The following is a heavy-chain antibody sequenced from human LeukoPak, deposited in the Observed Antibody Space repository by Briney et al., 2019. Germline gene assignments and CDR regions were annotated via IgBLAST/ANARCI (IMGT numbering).Heavy chain of an antibody. V-gene: IGHV4-34*01. CDR3: ARGKGGSSGYWRPTTFDY. Sequence: SETLSLTCAVYGGSFSGYYWSWIRQPPGKGLEWIGEINHSGSTNYNPSLKSRVTISVDTSENQFSLKLSSVTAADTAVYYCARGKGGSSGYWRPTTFDYWGQGTLVTVSS. J-gene: IGHJ4*02. CDR2: INHSGST. CDR1: GGSFSGYY. D-gene: IGHD3-22*01.